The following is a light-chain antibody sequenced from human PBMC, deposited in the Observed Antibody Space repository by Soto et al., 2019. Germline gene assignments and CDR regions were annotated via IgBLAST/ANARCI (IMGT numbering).Light chain of an antibody. V-gene: IGKV1-5*03. CDR1: QTINTW. J-gene: IGKJ3*01. CDR2: RAS. Sequence: DIQMTQSPSTLSASVGDRVTITCRASQTINTWLAWYQQKPGKAPKLLIYRASNLVSGVPSRFSGSRSGTDFNLTISSLQPDDFSIYYCQQYEAYSGTFGPGTKVDI. CDR3: QQYEAYSGT.